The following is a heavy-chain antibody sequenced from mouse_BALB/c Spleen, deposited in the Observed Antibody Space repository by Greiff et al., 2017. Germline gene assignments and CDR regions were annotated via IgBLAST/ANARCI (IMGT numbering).Heavy chain of an antibody. CDR2: ISSGSSTI. J-gene: IGHJ1*01. D-gene: IGHD1-1*01. V-gene: IGHV5-17*02. CDR3: AREGRLLLLEGYFDV. Sequence: EVKLMESGGGLVQPGGSRKLSCAASGFTFSSFGMHWVRQAPEKGLEWVAYISSGSSTIYYADTVKGRFTISRDNPKNTLFLQMTSLRSEDTAMYYCAREGRLLLLEGYFDVWGAGTTVTVSS. CDR1: GFTFSSFG.